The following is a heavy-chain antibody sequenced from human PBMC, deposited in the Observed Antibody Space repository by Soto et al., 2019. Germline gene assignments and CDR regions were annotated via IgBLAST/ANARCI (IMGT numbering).Heavy chain of an antibody. CDR1: GCSFTSYW. Sequence: SLKISCKGSGCSFTSYWIGWVRQMPGKGLEWMGIIYPGDSDTRYSPSFQGQVTISADKSISTAYLQWSSLKASDTAMYYCASSITSHYYYYGMDVWGQGTTVTVSS. D-gene: IGHD4-4*01. J-gene: IGHJ6*02. CDR3: ASSITSHYYYYGMDV. V-gene: IGHV5-51*01. CDR2: IYPGDSDT.